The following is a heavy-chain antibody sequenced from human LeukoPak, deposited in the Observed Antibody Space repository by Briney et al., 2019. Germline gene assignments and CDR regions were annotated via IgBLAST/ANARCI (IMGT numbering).Heavy chain of an antibody. V-gene: IGHV3-23*01. D-gene: IGHD6-13*01. J-gene: IGHJ3*02. Sequence: GGSLRLSCAASGFTFSTYAMSWVRQAPGKGLEWVSGISGSGSSTYYADSAKGRFTISRDNSKNTLHLQMDSLRAEDTAVYYCAKNRIPAAAIDALDIRGQGTMVTVSS. CDR3: AKNRIPAAAIDALDI. CDR1: GFTFSTYA. CDR2: ISGSGSST.